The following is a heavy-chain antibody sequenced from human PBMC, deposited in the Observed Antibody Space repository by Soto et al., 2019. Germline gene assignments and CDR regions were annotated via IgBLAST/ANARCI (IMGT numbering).Heavy chain of an antibody. V-gene: IGHV3-66*04. CDR1: GFTVSSNY. J-gene: IGHJ4*02. D-gene: IGHD6-19*01. CDR2: IYSGGST. Sequence: EVQLVESGGGLVQPGGSLRLSCAASGFTVSSNYMSWVRQAPGKGLEWVSIIYSGGSTYYADSVKGRFTVSRDDSKNTVFLQKDSLRAEDTAVYYCARLNQGIAVAYSFDFLGQGTLVTVSS. CDR3: ARLNQGIAVAYSFDF.